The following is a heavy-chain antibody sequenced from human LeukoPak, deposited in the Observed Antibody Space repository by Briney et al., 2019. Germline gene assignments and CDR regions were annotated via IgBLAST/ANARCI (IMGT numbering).Heavy chain of an antibody. CDR3: AADSQGYTYGFDY. V-gene: IGHV1-58*02. CDR2: IVVGSGNR. CDR1: RFTFTSSA. Sequence: SVKVSCKASRFTFTSSAMQWMREARGQRLEWIGWIVVGSGNRNYAQKFQERVTITRDMSTSTAYMELSSLGSEDTAVYFCAADSQGYTYGFDYWGQGTLVTVSS. D-gene: IGHD5-18*01. J-gene: IGHJ4*02.